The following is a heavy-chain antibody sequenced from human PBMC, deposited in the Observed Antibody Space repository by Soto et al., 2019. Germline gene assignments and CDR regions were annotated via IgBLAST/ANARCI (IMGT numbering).Heavy chain of an antibody. J-gene: IGHJ4*02. CDR2: IYYSGST. Sequence: TSSSSYYWGWIRQPPGRELEWIGSIYYSGSTYYNPSLKSRVTISVDTSKNQFSLKLSSVTAAGTAVYYCARHAGYSSGWYYGYFDYWGQGTLVTVSS. CDR1: TSSSSYY. D-gene: IGHD6-19*01. CDR3: ARHAGYSSGWYYGYFDY. V-gene: IGHV4-39*01.